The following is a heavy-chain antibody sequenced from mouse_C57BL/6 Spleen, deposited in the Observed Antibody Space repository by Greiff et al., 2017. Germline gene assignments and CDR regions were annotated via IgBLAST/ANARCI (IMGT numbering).Heavy chain of an antibody. Sequence: QVQLQQPGAELVRPGTSVKLSCKASGYTFTSYWMHWVKQRPGQGLEWIGVIDPSDSYTNYNQKFKGKATLTVDTSSSTAYMQLSSLTSEYSAVYYCARFGFYGNYGENYFDYWGKGTTLTVPS. J-gene: IGHJ2*01. D-gene: IGHD2-1*01. CDR3: ARFGFYGNYGENYFDY. CDR2: IDPSDSYT. CDR1: GYTFTSYW. V-gene: IGHV1-59*01.